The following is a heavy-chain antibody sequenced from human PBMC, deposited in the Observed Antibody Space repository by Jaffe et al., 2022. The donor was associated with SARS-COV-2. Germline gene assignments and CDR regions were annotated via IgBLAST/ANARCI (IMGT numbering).Heavy chain of an antibody. J-gene: IGHJ5*02. CDR1: GGSFSGYY. V-gene: IGHV4-34*01. D-gene: IGHD3-10*01. Sequence: QVQLQQWGAGLLKPSETLSLTCAVYGGSFSGYYWSWIRQPPGKGLEWIGEINHSGSTNYNPSLKSRVTISVDTSKNQFSLKLSSVTAADTAVYYCARVGIRARTRNSRGWFAPWGQGTLVTVSS. CDR3: ARVGIRARTRNSRGWFAP. CDR2: INHSGST.